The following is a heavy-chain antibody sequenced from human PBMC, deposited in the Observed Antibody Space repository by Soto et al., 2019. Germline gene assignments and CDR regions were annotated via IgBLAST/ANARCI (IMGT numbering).Heavy chain of an antibody. D-gene: IGHD6-13*01. Sequence: EVQLVESGGGLVQPGGSLRLSCAASGFSFSHYEMNWVRQAPGKGLEWVAYISSGGNIIHYADSVRGRFTVSRDNVRNSLFLQMNILRVEDTALYYCARDRAAGGYWGQGTLVTVSS. CDR1: GFSFSHYE. V-gene: IGHV3-48*03. CDR3: ARDRAAGGY. CDR2: ISSGGNII. J-gene: IGHJ4*02.